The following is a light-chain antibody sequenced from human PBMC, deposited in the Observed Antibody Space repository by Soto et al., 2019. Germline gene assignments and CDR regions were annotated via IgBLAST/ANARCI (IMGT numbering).Light chain of an antibody. CDR3: QQSYSTPPIT. CDR1: QNIDNH. J-gene: IGKJ2*01. CDR2: AAS. Sequence: DIQMTQSPSSLSASVGDRVTITCRASQNIDNHLNWYQQKPGKAPKLLVYAASSLQSGVPSRFSGSGSGTDFTLIISSLQPEAFATYYCQQSYSTPPITFGQGTKVEIK. V-gene: IGKV1-39*01.